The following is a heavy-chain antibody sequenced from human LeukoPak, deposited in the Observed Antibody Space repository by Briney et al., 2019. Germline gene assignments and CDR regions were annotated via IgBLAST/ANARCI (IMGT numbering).Heavy chain of an antibody. D-gene: IGHD2-21*02. V-gene: IGHV3-21*01. Sequence: GGSLRLSCAASGFTFSSYTINWVRQAPGKGLEWVSSITSNSRYTFYEDSVKGRFTVSRDNAHNSLFLQMNSLRAEDTAVYYCARDDGGDFNDALDIWGQGTMVAVSS. CDR1: GFTFSSYT. J-gene: IGHJ3*02. CDR3: ARDDGGDFNDALDI. CDR2: ITSNSRYT.